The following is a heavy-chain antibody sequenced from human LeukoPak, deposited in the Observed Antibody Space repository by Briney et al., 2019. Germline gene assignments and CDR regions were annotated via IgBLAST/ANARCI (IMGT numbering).Heavy chain of an antibody. CDR3: ARGLVAGSIDY. D-gene: IGHD6-19*01. J-gene: IGHJ4*02. Sequence: SETLSLTCAVYGGSFSGYYWSWLRQPPGKGLEWVGEINHSGSTNYNPSLKSRVTISVDTSKNQFSLKLSSVTAADTAVYYCARGLVAGSIDYWGRGTLVTVSS. V-gene: IGHV4-34*01. CDR1: GGSFSGYY. CDR2: INHSGST.